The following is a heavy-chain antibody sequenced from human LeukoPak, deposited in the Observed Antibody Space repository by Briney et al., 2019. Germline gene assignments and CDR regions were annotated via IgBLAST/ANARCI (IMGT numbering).Heavy chain of an antibody. V-gene: IGHV4-38-2*02. Sequence: PSETLSLTCTVSGYSISSGYYWGWIRQPPGKGLEWIGSIYHSGSTYYNPSLKSRVTISVDTSKNQFSLKLSSVTAADTAVYYCARGNFLAGYDYVWGSYRYFDYWGQGTLVTVSS. J-gene: IGHJ4*02. CDR2: IYHSGST. D-gene: IGHD3-16*02. CDR3: ARGNFLAGYDYVWGSYRYFDY. CDR1: GYSISSGYY.